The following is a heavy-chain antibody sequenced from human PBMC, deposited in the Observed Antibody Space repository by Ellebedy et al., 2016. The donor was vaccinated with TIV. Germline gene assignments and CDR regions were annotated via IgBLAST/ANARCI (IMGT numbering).Heavy chain of an antibody. CDR2: ISGSGGST. CDR3: AKAAGRRYGDYVSWYFDL. J-gene: IGHJ2*01. Sequence: GGSLRLXCAASGFTFSSYAMSWVRQAPGKGLEWVSAISGSGGSTYYADSVKGRFTISRDNSKNTLYLQMNSLRDEDTAVYYCAKAAGRRYGDYVSWYFDLWGRGTLVTVSS. D-gene: IGHD4-17*01. V-gene: IGHV3-23*01. CDR1: GFTFSSYA.